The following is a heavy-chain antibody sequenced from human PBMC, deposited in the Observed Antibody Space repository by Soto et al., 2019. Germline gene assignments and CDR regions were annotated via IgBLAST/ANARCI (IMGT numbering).Heavy chain of an antibody. CDR2: ISTNSATI. D-gene: IGHD3-10*01. Sequence: GGSLRLSCAASGFTFSSYTMNWVRQTPRKGLEWVPYISTNSATIYYADSVKGRFTISRDNAKTSLYLQMNSLRAEDTAVYYCARRYGSLRWGQGTLVTVSS. CDR3: ARRYGSLR. CDR1: GFTFSSYT. V-gene: IGHV3-48*01. J-gene: IGHJ4*02.